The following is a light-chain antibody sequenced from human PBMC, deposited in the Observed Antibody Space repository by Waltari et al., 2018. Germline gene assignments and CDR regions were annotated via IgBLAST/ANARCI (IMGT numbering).Light chain of an antibody. CDR2: GAS. J-gene: IGKJ1*01. V-gene: IGKV3-20*01. CDR1: QSVGRT. Sequence: EIVLTQSPGTLSLSPGERATLSCRAGQSVGRTLAWYQQRPGQAPRLLIYGASSRAADIPDRFAGSGSGTDFSLTINRLEPEDFAVYYCQHYLRLPVSFGQGTKVEIK. CDR3: QHYLRLPVS.